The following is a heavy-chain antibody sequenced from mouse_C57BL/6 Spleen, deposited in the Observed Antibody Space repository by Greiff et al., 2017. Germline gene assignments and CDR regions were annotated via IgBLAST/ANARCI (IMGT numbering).Heavy chain of an antibody. V-gene: IGHV1-69*01. Sequence: QVQLQQPGAELVMPGASVKLSCKASGYTFTSYWMHWVKQRPGQGLEWIGEIDPSDSYTNYNQKFKGKSTLTVDKSSSTAYMQLRSLTSEDSSVYYCARSRYDYDVYFDYWGQGTTLTVSS. CDR1: GYTFTSYW. CDR3: ARSRYDYDVYFDY. CDR2: IDPSDSYT. J-gene: IGHJ2*01. D-gene: IGHD2-4*01.